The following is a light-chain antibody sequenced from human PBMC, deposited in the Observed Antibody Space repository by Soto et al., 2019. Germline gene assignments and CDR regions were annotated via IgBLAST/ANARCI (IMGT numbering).Light chain of an antibody. CDR3: QQYHYWWT. CDR2: GAS. Sequence: EIVMTQSPATLSVSPGERATLSCRASQSVNNNLAWYQRKPGQAPRLLIYGASTRATGIPARFSGSGSGTEFTLTISSLQSEDLAVYYCQQYHYWWTFGQGTKV. V-gene: IGKV3-15*01. J-gene: IGKJ1*01. CDR1: QSVNNN.